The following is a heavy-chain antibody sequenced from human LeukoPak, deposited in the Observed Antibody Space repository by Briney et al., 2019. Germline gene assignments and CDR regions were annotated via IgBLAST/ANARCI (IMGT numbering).Heavy chain of an antibody. CDR1: GFTFNNFA. V-gene: IGHV3-48*04. CDR3: ARGHWGLDY. Sequence: PGGSLRLSCAASGFTFNNFAVNWVRQAPGKGLEWVSYISSSGSTIYYADSVKGRFTISRDNAKNSLYLQMNSLRAEDTAVYYCARGHWGLDYWGRGTLVTVSS. J-gene: IGHJ4*02. D-gene: IGHD7-27*01. CDR2: ISSSGSTI.